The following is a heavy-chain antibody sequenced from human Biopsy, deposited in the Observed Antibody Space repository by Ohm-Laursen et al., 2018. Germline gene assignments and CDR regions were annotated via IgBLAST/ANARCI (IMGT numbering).Heavy chain of an antibody. D-gene: IGHD3-22*01. J-gene: IGHJ6*02. CDR3: VRGVDYYDPYHYYALDV. CDR2: INHSGRT. V-gene: IGHV4-34*01. CDR1: GESFNGYY. Sequence: SDTLSLTCGVYGESFNGYYWSRIRQTPGKGLEWIGEINHSGRTNYNPSLKSRVTISVDTSKNQFSLKVRSVTAADTAVYYCVRGVDYYDPYHYYALDVWGQGTTVTVSS.